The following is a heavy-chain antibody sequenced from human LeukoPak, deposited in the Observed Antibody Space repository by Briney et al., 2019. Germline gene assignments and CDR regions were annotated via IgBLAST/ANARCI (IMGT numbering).Heavy chain of an antibody. V-gene: IGHV4-59*08. J-gene: IGHJ3*02. CDR2: VYYSGRT. CDR1: GGSTTGYY. Sequence: PSETLSLTCTVSGGSTTGYYWTRIRQPPGKGLEWIGYVYYSGRTSYNAPLKSRVTTSVDTSKNQFFLKLSSVTAADTAVYYCARLSISPGGFDIWGQGTMVAVSS. D-gene: IGHD2-8*02. CDR3: ARLSISPGGFDI.